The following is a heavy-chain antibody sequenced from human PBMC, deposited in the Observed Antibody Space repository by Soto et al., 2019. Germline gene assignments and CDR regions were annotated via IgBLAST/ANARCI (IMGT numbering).Heavy chain of an antibody. V-gene: IGHV4-59*01. J-gene: IGHJ6*02. D-gene: IGHD3-16*01. CDR3: ARGYVRAPARPPHYGMEV. CDR2: ICYSGST. Sequence: ETLCLTCTDSRCSISSYYWRWIRQPPGRGLEWTGYICYSGSTNYNPSLNSRVTLSVDAYKNHFSLKLSSFTAADTAVYYCARGYVRAPARPPHYGMEVWGQGTPVTVPS. CDR1: RCSISSYY.